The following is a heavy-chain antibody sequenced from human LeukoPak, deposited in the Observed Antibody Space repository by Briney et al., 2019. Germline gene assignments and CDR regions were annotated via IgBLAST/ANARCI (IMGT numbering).Heavy chain of an antibody. Sequence: PGGSLRLSCAASGFTLRSHSLDWVRQAPGKGLEWVSSITGAGSIQYADSVQGRFTISRDNTQNSIFLQMNSLRAEDTAVYYCVRNVIHSYFDIWGQGILVTVSS. CDR2: ITGAGSI. J-gene: IGHJ4*02. V-gene: IGHV3-21*01. D-gene: IGHD2/OR15-2a*01. CDR3: VRNVIHSYFDI. CDR1: GFTLRSHS.